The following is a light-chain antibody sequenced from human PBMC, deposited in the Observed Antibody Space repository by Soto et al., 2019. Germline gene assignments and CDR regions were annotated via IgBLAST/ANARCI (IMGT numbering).Light chain of an antibody. V-gene: IGKV3-20*01. CDR3: QQYGRSPTWT. J-gene: IGKJ1*01. CDR1: QNLISDY. Sequence: IVLTQSPGTLSLSPGERATLSCRASQNLISDYLAWYQQKPGQPPRLLIYGASRRATGIPDRFSGSGSGTDFTHSISSLEPEDSAVYYCQQYGRSPTWTFGQGTRVEIK. CDR2: GAS.